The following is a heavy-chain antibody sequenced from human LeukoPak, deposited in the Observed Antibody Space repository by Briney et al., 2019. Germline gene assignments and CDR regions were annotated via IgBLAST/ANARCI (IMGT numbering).Heavy chain of an antibody. CDR3: ASAPGNLGEEGGYMYV. CDR1: GDSISSGDYY. D-gene: IGHD1-14*01. CDR2: ISSSGST. Sequence: SQTLSLTCTVSGDSISSGDYYWSWIRQPAGKGLEWIGRISSSGSTNYNPSLKSRVTISVDTSKNQFSLKLSSVTALDTAVYYCASAPGNLGEEGGYMYVWGKGTTVTVSS. J-gene: IGHJ6*03. V-gene: IGHV4-61*02.